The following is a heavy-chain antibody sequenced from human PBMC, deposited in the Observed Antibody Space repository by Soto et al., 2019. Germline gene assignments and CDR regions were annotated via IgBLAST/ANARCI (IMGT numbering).Heavy chain of an antibody. D-gene: IGHD2-2*01. CDR2: IIPISGTA. J-gene: IGHJ6*02. V-gene: IGHV1-69*01. Sequence: QVQLVQSGAEVKKPGSSVKVSCKASGGTFSSYAISWVRQAPGQGLEWMGGIIPISGTANYAQKFQGRVTITGDESKSTAYMELSSLRSEDTAVYYCARSQGSSTSLEIYYYYYGMDVWGQGTTVTVSS. CDR3: ARSQGSSTSLEIYYYYYGMDV. CDR1: GGTFSSYA.